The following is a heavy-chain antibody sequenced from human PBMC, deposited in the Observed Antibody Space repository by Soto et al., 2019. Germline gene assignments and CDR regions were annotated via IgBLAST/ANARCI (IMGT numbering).Heavy chain of an antibody. CDR1: GYTFTSYD. D-gene: IGHD3-3*01. CDR3: ARGNRFLNYDFWSGYWKTFDY. CDR2: MNPNSGNT. V-gene: IGHV1-8*01. Sequence: ASVKVSCKASGYTFTSYDINWVRQATGQGLEWMGWMNPNSGNTGYAQKFQGRVTMTRNTSISTAYMELSSLRSEDTAVYYCARGNRFLNYDFWSGYWKTFDYWGQGTLVTVSS. J-gene: IGHJ4*02.